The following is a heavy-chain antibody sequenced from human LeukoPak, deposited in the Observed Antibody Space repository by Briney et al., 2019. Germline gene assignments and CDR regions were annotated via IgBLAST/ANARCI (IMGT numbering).Heavy chain of an antibody. CDR2: ISWNSGSI. V-gene: IGHV3-9*01. J-gene: IGHJ4*02. CDR1: GFTFDDYA. CDR3: AKDKTSLRYFDWRYFDY. D-gene: IGHD3-9*01. Sequence: GGSLRLSCAASGFTFDDYAMHWVRQAPGKGLEWVSGISWNSGSIGYADSVKGRFTISRDNAKNSLYLQTNSLRAEDTALYYCAKDKTSLRYFDWRYFDYWGQGTLVTVSS.